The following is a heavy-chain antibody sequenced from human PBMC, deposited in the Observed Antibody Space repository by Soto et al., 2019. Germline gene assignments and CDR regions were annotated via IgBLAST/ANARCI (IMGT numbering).Heavy chain of an antibody. CDR2: IYYSGST. CDR3: ARDGTIFGENYMDV. D-gene: IGHD3-3*01. J-gene: IGHJ6*03. CDR1: GGSISSYY. Sequence: SQTLSLTCTVSGGSISSYYWSWIRQPPGKGLEWIGYIYYSGSTNYNPSLKSRVTISVDTSKNQFSLKLSSVTAADTAVYYCARDGTIFGENYMDVWGKGTTVTVSS. V-gene: IGHV4-59*01.